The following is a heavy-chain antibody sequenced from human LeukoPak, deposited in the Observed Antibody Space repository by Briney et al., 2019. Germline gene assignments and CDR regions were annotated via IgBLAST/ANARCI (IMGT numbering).Heavy chain of an antibody. D-gene: IGHD5-24*01. CDR1: GGSFSGYY. V-gene: IGHV4-34*01. J-gene: IGHJ3*02. Sequence: PSETLSLTCAVYGGSFSGYYWSWIRQPPGKGLEWIGEINHSGSTNYNPSLKSRVTISVDTSKNQFSLKLSSVTAADTAVYYCARADGPFDIWGQGTMVTVSS. CDR3: ARADGPFDI. CDR2: INHSGST.